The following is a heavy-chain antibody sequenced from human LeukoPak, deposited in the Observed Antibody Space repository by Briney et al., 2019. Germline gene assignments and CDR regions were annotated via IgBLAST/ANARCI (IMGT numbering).Heavy chain of an antibody. CDR3: AKVDGVAAAGTDY. V-gene: IGHV3-30*02. CDR2: IRYDGSNK. Sequence: GGSLRLSCAASGFTFSSYGMHWVRQAPGKGLEWVAFIRYDGSNKYYADSVKGRFTISRDNSKNTLYLQMNGLRAEDTAVYYCAKVDGVAAAGTDYWGQGTLVTVSS. D-gene: IGHD6-13*01. J-gene: IGHJ4*02. CDR1: GFTFSSYG.